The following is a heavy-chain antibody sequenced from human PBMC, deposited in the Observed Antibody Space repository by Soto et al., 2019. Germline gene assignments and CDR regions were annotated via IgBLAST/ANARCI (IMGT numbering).Heavy chain of an antibody. Sequence: ASVKVSCKASGYTFTSYGINWVRQATGQGLEWMGWMNPNSGNTVYAQKFQGRVTMTRNTSVSTAYMELSSLRSEDTAVYYCARERSSGWYVDYWGQGTLVTVSS. CDR2: MNPNSGNT. D-gene: IGHD6-19*01. CDR1: GYTFTSYG. J-gene: IGHJ4*02. CDR3: ARERSSGWYVDY. V-gene: IGHV1-8*02.